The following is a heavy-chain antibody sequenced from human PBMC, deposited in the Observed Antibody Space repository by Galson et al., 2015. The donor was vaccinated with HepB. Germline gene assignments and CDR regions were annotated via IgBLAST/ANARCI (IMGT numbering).Heavy chain of an antibody. V-gene: IGHV5-51*01. J-gene: IGHJ3*02. D-gene: IGHD3-10*01. CDR3: VKEIRELGEGAFDI. CDR1: GFSFTTNW. CDR2: IYPGDSET. Sequence: QSGAEVKKPGESLRISCKASGFSFTTNWIGWVRQEPGKGLEWVGIIYPGDSETRYSPSLQGQVTISADESISTTHLQWSGLKASDTAIYYCVKEIRELGEGAFDIWGQGTMVIVSS.